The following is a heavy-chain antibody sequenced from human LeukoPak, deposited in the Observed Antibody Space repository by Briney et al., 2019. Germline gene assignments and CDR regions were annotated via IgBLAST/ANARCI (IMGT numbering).Heavy chain of an antibody. CDR3: AKDLSSSWFEGLDN. J-gene: IGHJ4*02. Sequence: GGSLRLXCAASGFTLSTYGMYWVRQAPGKGLEWVAVIWNDGSNKHYADSVKGRFTISRDNSKNTLDLQMNSLRAEDTAVYYCAKDLSSSWFEGLDNWGQGTLVTVSS. D-gene: IGHD6-13*01. V-gene: IGHV3-33*06. CDR2: IWNDGSNK. CDR1: GFTLSTYG.